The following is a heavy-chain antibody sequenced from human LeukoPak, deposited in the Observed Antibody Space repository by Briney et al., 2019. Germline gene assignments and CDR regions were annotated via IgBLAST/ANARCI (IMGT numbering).Heavy chain of an antibody. CDR3: ARVRSGYGTMDV. V-gene: IGHV4-38-2*02. Sequence: TSETLSLTCTVSGYSISSGYYWGWIRQPPGKGLEWIGEINHSGSTKYNPSLKSRITTSVDTSKNQFSLKLSSVTAADTAVYYCARVRSGYGTMDVWNKGTTVTVSS. CDR1: GYSISSGYY. J-gene: IGHJ6*04. CDR2: INHSGST. D-gene: IGHD2-2*03.